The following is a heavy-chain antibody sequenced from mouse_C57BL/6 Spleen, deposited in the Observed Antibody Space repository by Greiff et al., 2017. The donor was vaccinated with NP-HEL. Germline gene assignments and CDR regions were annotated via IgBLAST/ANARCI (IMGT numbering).Heavy chain of an antibody. CDR2: IWSGGST. Sequence: QVQLQQSGPGLVQPSQSLSITCTVSGFSFTSYGVHWVRQPPGKGLEWLGVIWSGGSTDYNAAFISRLSISKDNSKSQVFFKMNSLQADDTAIYCCAKPYGSYWYFDVWGTGTTVTVSS. D-gene: IGHD2-2*01. CDR1: GFSFTSYG. V-gene: IGHV2-4*01. CDR3: AKPYGSYWYFDV. J-gene: IGHJ1*03.